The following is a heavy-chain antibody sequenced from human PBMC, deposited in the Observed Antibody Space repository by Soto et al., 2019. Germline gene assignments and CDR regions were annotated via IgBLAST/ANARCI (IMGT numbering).Heavy chain of an antibody. CDR3: ARRGGYDFWSDYYNIDY. Sequence: PSETLSLTCAVSGGSISSSNWWSWVRQPPGKGLEWIGEIYHSGSTNYNPSLKSRVTISVDKSKNQFSLKLSSVTAADTAVYYCARRGGYDFWSDYYNIDYWGQGTLVTVSS. CDR1: GGSISSSNW. V-gene: IGHV4-4*02. CDR2: IYHSGST. D-gene: IGHD3-3*01. J-gene: IGHJ4*02.